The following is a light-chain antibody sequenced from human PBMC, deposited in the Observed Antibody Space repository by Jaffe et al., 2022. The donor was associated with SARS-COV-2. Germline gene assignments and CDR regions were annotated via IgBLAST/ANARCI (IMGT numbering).Light chain of an antibody. Sequence: DIQMTQSPSSLSASVGDRVTITCQTSQDINNSLNWYQQKPGKAPKLLIYDASNLETGVPSRFSGSGSGTDFTFSISSLQPEDIATYYCQQYDNLPLTFGGGTKVEMK. V-gene: IGKV1-33*01. CDR1: QDINNS. CDR3: QQYDNLPLT. CDR2: DAS. J-gene: IGKJ4*01.